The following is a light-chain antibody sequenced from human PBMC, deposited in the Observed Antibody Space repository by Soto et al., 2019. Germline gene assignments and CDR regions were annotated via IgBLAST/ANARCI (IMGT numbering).Light chain of an antibody. V-gene: IGLV1-47*01. CDR2: RDN. Sequence: QSVLTQPPSASGTPGQRVTISCSTSSSNIEENYLSWYQQLPGTAPQLLIYRDNQRPSGVPDRFSASKSGTSASLALSGLRSEDEADYYCAAWDDSLSGRWVFGGGTKLTVL. CDR1: SSNIEENY. J-gene: IGLJ3*02. CDR3: AAWDDSLSGRWV.